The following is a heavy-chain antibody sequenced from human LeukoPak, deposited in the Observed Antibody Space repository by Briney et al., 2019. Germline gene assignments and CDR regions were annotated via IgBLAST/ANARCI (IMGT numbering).Heavy chain of an antibody. J-gene: IGHJ6*03. CDR3: ARGRVSSSTWYSTYYYYFYMDV. V-gene: IGHV4-59*01. CDR1: GGSFSGYY. CDR2: VDHTGST. D-gene: IGHD4-11*01. Sequence: SETLSLTCAVYGGSFSGYYWSWIRQPPGKGLEWIGYVDHTGSTKFNPSLNGRVSISRDTSKNLFSLRLRSVTAADTAVYFCARGRVSSSTWYSTYYYYFYMDVWGKGTTVTVSS.